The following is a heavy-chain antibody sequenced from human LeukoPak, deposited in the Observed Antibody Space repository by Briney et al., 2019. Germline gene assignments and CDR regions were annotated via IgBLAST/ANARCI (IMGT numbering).Heavy chain of an antibody. CDR2: ITPIFGKA. CDR3: ARDVGSESYSYGMDV. CDR1: GGTFSTYA. D-gene: IGHD3-10*01. Sequence: SVKVSCKASGGTFSTYAVSWVRQAPGQGLQWMGGITPIFGKAKYAQKFQGRVTITADESANTVYMELHSLRSENTALYYCARDVGSESYSYGMDVWGQGTTVTVSS. J-gene: IGHJ6*02. V-gene: IGHV1-69*13.